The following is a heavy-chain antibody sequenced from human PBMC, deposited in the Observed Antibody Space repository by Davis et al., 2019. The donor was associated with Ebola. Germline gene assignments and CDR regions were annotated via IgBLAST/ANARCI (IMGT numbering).Heavy chain of an antibody. CDR3: AREGYSHPHLH. CDR2: INAGNGNT. D-gene: IGHD5-18*01. V-gene: IGHV1-3*01. J-gene: IGHJ4*02. CDR1: GYTFTSYA. Sequence: ASVKVSCKASGYTFTSYAMHWVRQAPGQRLEWMGWINAGNGNTKYSQKFQGRVTITRDTSVSTAYMEVSSLRSEDTAMYYCAREGYSHPHLHWGQGTLVTVSS.